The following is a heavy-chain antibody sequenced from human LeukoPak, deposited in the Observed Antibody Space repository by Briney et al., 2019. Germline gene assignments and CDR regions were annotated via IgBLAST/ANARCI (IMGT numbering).Heavy chain of an antibody. CDR2: IGASGGTT. CDR1: GFTFSNYA. D-gene: IGHD3-10*01. V-gene: IGHV3-23*01. J-gene: IGHJ4*02. CDR3: ARVGSGSNVDY. Sequence: GGSLRLSCAASGFTFSNYAMSWVRQAPGKGLEWVSAIGASGGTTYYADCAKGRFTFSRDNSKNTRYLRMNSLRAEDTAVYYCARVGSGSNVDYWGQGTLVTVSS.